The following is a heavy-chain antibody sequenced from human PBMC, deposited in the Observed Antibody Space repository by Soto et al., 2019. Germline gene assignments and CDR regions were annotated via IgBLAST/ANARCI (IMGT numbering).Heavy chain of an antibody. D-gene: IGHD3-10*01. CDR1: GFTFDSFA. V-gene: IGHV3-23*01. J-gene: IGHJ4*02. CDR2: ISASGGST. Sequence: LRLSCAASGFTFDSFAMTWVRQAPGKGLEWVSAISASGGSTYYADSVKGRFTISRDSSKNTLYLQMNSLRAEDTAVYYCARGAVTPDSWGQGTLVTVSS. CDR3: ARGAVTPDS.